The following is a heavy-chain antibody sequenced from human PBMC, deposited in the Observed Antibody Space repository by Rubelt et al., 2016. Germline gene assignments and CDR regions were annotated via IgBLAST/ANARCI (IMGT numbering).Heavy chain of an antibody. D-gene: IGHD6-13*01. CDR2: ITSKTDYETT. CDR1: GFTFSNAW. V-gene: IGHV3-15*07. Sequence: EVQLVESGGALVKPGGSLRLSCAASGFTFSNAWMNWVRQAPGKGLEWVGRITSKTDYETTDYAAPVKGRFTISRDDSQNTLYLQMNSLKAEDTAVYYCATPSGYSTSWGQGTLVTVSP. J-gene: IGHJ5*02. CDR3: ATPSGYSTS.